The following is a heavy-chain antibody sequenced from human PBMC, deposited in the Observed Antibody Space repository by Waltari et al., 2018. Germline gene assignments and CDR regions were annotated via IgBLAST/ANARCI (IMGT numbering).Heavy chain of an antibody. J-gene: IGHJ4*02. D-gene: IGHD3-10*01. CDR3: ARTVGDIICHFAN. V-gene: IGHV1-69*06. CDR2: IIPIVGTP. CDR1: GPKFNNYA. Sequence: QVQLVQSGAEVKKPGSSVKLSCKVSGPKFNNYAISWVRQTPGQGLEWMGGIIPIVGTPCSAQKFQSTATITADSSTTTAYLELSSLRSEDTAFDFCARTVGDIICHFANWGQGTLVTVSS.